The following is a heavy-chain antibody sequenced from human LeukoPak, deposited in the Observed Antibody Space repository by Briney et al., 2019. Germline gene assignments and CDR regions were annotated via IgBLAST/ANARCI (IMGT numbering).Heavy chain of an antibody. J-gene: IGHJ4*02. Sequence: TSQTLSLTCTVSGGSISSGSYYWSWIRQPAGKGLEWIGRIYTSGGTNYNPSLKSRVTISVDTSKNQFSLKLSSVTAAGTAVYYCAREGYSYGYFVDYWGQGTLVTVSS. CDR1: GGSISSGSYY. CDR2: IYTSGGT. V-gene: IGHV4-61*02. D-gene: IGHD5-18*01. CDR3: AREGYSYGYFVDY.